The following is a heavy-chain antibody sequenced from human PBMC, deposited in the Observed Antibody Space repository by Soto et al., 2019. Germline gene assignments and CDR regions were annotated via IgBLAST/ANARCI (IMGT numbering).Heavy chain of an antibody. D-gene: IGHD2-21*02. CDR1: GGSISSGGYY. V-gene: IGHV4-31*03. Sequence: QLQLQESGPGLVKPSQTLSLTCTVSGGSISSGGYYWSWIRQHPGKGLEWIGYIYYSGSTYYNPSLMSGVTISVDPSKKQCSLTLSSVTAADTAVYHCARVCGGDCHNGMEVWGQGTTVTVSS. CDR3: ARVCGGDCHNGMEV. J-gene: IGHJ6*02. CDR2: IYYSGST.